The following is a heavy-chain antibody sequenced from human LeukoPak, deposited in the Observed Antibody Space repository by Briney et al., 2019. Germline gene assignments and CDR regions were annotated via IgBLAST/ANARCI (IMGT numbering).Heavy chain of an antibody. J-gene: IGHJ4*02. Sequence: PGGSLRLSCAASGFTFSSYAMSWVRQAPGKGLEWVSAISGSGGSTYYADSVKGRFTISRDNPKNTLYLQMNSLRAEDTAVYYCAKDFSAVPIFDYWGQGTLVTVSS. V-gene: IGHV3-23*01. CDR3: AKDFSAVPIFDY. D-gene: IGHD4-11*01. CDR2: ISGSGGST. CDR1: GFTFSSYA.